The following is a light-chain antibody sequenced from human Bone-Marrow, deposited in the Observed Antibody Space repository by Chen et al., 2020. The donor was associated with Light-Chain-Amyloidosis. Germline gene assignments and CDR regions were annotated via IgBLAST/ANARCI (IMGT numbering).Light chain of an antibody. CDR1: NIGSTS. Sequence: SYVLTQPSSVSVAPGQTATIACGGNNIGSTSVHWYQQTPGQAPHLVVYDGSDRPSGIPERLSGSNSGNTATLPIRRVEAGDEADYYCQVWDRSSDRPVFGGGTKLTVL. J-gene: IGLJ3*02. CDR3: QVWDRSSDRPV. V-gene: IGLV3-21*02. CDR2: DGS.